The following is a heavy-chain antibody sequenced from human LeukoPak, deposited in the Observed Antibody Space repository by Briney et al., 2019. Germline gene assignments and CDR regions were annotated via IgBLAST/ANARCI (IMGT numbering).Heavy chain of an antibody. J-gene: IGHJ5*02. Sequence: GGSLRLSCAASGFAFSSYAMSWVRQAPGKGLEWVSAISGSGGSTYYADSVKGRFTISRDNSKNMLYLQMNSLRAEDTAVYYCAKHLRDYYDSSGYYYPYNWFDPWGQGTLVTVSS. CDR3: AKHLRDYYDSSGYYYPYNWFDP. CDR1: GFAFSSYA. V-gene: IGHV3-23*01. CDR2: ISGSGGST. D-gene: IGHD3-22*01.